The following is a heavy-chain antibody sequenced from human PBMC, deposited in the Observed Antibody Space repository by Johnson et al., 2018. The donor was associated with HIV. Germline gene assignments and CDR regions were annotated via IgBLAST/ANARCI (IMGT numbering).Heavy chain of an antibody. CDR2: IRTDGSST. CDR3: ARDGQLGAFDI. D-gene: IGHD1-1*01. V-gene: IGHV3-11*01. J-gene: IGHJ3*02. CDR1: GFTFSDYY. Sequence: QMQLVESGGGLVTPGGSVKLSCQGSGFTFSDYYMTWIRQAPGKGLEWVSYIRTDGSSTYYADAVKGRFTFVRDNAKNSVYLQMTSLRVEDTAVYYCARDGQLGAFDIWGQGTMVTVSS.